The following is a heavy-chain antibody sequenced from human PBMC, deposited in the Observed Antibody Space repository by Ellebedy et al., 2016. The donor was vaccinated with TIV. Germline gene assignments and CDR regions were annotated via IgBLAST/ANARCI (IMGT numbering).Heavy chain of an antibody. CDR1: GFTFSDYY. CDR2: ISSSSSYT. J-gene: IGHJ4*02. Sequence: GESLKISXAASGFTFSDYYMSWIRQAPGKGLEWVSYISSSSSYTNYADSVKGRFTISRDNAKNSLYLQMNSLRAEDTAVYYCAKTRDPYGSGSYSSHFDYWGQGTLVTVSS. V-gene: IGHV3-11*06. D-gene: IGHD3-10*01. CDR3: AKTRDPYGSGSYSSHFDY.